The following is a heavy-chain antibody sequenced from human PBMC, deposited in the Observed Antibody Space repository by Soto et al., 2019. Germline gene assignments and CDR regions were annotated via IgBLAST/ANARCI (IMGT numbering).Heavy chain of an antibody. CDR1: GFTFSSYA. J-gene: IGHJ6*02. V-gene: IGHV3-23*01. CDR3: AKVGGALRYFDWLAVRYGMDV. CDR2: ISGSGGST. Sequence: SLRLSCAASGFTFSSYAMSWVRQAPGKGLEWVSAISGSGGSTYYADSVKGRFTISRDNSKNTLYLQMNSLRAEDTAVYYCAKVGGALRYFDWLAVRYGMDVWGQGTTVTVSS. D-gene: IGHD3-9*01.